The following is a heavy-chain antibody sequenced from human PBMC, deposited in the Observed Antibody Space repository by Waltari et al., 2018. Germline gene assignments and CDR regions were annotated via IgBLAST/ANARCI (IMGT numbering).Heavy chain of an antibody. J-gene: IGHJ4*02. CDR3: ARGAPSPSSWSYWETVDY. CDR1: GGSISSGSSY. V-gene: IGHV4-61*02. CDR2: IYTRGST. D-gene: IGHD1-26*01. Sequence: QVQLQESGPGLVKPSQTLSLTCTVSGGSISSGSSYWSWIRQPAGKGLEWIGRIYTRGSTNYNPSLKRRVTISGDTSKNQFPLKLSSVTAADTAVYYCARGAPSPSSWSYWETVDYWGQGTLVTVSS.